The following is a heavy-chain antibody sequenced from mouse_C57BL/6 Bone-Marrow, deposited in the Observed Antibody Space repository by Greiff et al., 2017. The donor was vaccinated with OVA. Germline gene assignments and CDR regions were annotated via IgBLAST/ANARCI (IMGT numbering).Heavy chain of an antibody. CDR2: FDPNGGGT. Sequence: QVQLQQPGPELVKPGASVTLSCKASGYTFTSYWMHWLKQRPGRGLVWSGRFDPNGGGTNYNEKFKNKATLTLDKPSSTAYMQLSSLTSEDSAVYYCARSNYYGSSYGYDAMDFWGQGTSVTVSS. CDR1: GYTFTSYW. CDR3: ARSNYYGSSYGYDAMDF. D-gene: IGHD1-1*01. V-gene: IGHV1-72*01. J-gene: IGHJ4*01.